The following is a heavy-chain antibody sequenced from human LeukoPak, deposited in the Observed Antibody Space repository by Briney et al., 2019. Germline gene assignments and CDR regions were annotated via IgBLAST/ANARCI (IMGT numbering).Heavy chain of an antibody. D-gene: IGHD6-19*01. Sequence: QTLSLTCAISRDSVSRKNAASKWIRHPPSRGLESLRRTYYRSKWDDEYADSVKGRITISPDTSKNQFSLHVYSVTPEDTAVYYCARDLGASGWYTFDFWGQGTLVTVSS. CDR1: RDSVSRKNAA. CDR3: ARDLGASGWYTFDF. J-gene: IGHJ5*01. V-gene: IGHV6-1*01. CDR2: TYYRSKWDD.